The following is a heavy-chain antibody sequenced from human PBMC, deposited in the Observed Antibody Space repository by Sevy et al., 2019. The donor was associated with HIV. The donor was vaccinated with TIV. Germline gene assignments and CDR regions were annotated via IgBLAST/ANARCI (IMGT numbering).Heavy chain of an antibody. J-gene: IGHJ4*02. CDR3: ARAGGSWALRY. CDR2: ISGSGNTI. CDR1: GFIFSDYY. V-gene: IGHV3-11*01. Sequence: GGSLRLSCAASGFIFSDYYMSWIRQAPGKGLEWVSDISGSGNTIYYTDSVKGRFTISRDNAKDSLYLQMNSLRAEDTAVDYCARAGGSWALRYWGQGSLVTVSS. D-gene: IGHD1-26*01.